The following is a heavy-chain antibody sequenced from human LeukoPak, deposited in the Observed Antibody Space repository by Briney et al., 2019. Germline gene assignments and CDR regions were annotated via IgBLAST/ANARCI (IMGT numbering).Heavy chain of an antibody. D-gene: IGHD3-9*01. CDR3: ARVVRYSVPPSSAYYYYAMDA. CDR2: IRNKANSYTT. V-gene: IGHV3-72*01. CDR1: GFTFSDHY. J-gene: IGHJ6*02. Sequence: PGGSLRLSCAASGFTFSDHYMDWVRQAPGKGLEWIGRIRNKANSYTTEYAASGKGRFTISRDDSENSLYLQMNSLKTEDTAVYYCARVVRYSVPPSSAYYYYAMDAWGQGTTVTVSS.